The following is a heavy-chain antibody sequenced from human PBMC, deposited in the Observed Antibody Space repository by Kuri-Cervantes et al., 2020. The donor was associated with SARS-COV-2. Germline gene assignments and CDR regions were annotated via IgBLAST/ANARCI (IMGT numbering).Heavy chain of an antibody. J-gene: IGHJ4*02. D-gene: IGHD6-13*01. CDR2: IYYSGST. CDR3: ARLKYSSSREYYFDY. CDR1: GGSFSGYY. V-gene: IGHV4-59*08. Sequence: GSLRLSCAVYGGSFSGYYWSWIRQPPGKGLEWIGYIYYSGSTNYNPSLKSRATISVDTSKNQFSLKLSSVTAADTAVYYCARLKYSSSREYYFDYWGQGTLVTVSS.